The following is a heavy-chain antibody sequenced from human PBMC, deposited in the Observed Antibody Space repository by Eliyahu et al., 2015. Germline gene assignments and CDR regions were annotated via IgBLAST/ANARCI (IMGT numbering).Heavy chain of an antibody. CDR2: IIPIFGTA. CDR3: ARLGATVVSTNHVSDY. V-gene: IGHV1-69*01. J-gene: IGHJ4*02. D-gene: IGHD4-23*01. CDR1: GGTFSSYA. Sequence: QVQLVQSGAEVKKPGSSVKVSCKASGGTFSSYAISWVRQAPGQGLEWMGGIIPIFGTANYAQKFQGRVTITADESTSTAYMELSSLRSEDTAVYYCARLGATVVSTNHVSDYWGQGTLVTVSS.